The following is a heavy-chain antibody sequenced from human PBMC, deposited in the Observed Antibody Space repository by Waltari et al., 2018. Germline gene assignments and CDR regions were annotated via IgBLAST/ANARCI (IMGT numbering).Heavy chain of an antibody. J-gene: IGHJ4*02. V-gene: IGHV1-2*06. D-gene: IGHD7-27*01. CDR3: ARVLSTVQLGIFAY. CDR2: INPNSGAT. Sequence: QVQMVQSGAAEKKPGASVKVSCKAAGDSFTAYYLPWVRQSPGQGLEWMGRINPNSGATTYAQMFQGRVTMTRDTSISTAYMEVTGLRSDDTAVYYCARVLSTVQLGIFAYWGQGTVVTVSS. CDR1: GDSFTAYY.